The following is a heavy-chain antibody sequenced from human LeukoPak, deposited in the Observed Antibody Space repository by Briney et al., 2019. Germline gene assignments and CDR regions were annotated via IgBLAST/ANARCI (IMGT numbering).Heavy chain of an antibody. J-gene: IGHJ5*02. V-gene: IGHV3-30*18. CDR2: ISYDGSNK. CDR1: GFTFSSYG. D-gene: IGHD2-21*02. CDR3: AKTGFGDCVSIDWFDP. Sequence: PGGSLRLSCAASGFTFSSYGMHWVRQAPGKGLEWVAVISYDGSNKYYADSVKGRFTISRDNSKNTLYLQMNSLRAEDTAVYYCAKTGFGDCVSIDWFDPWGQGTLVTVSS.